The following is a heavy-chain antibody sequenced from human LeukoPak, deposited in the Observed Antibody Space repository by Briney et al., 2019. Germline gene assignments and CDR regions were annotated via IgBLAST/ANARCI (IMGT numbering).Heavy chain of an antibody. V-gene: IGHV4-34*01. CDR1: GGSFSGYY. Sequence: SETLSLTCAVYGGSFSGYYRSWIRQPPGKGLEWIGEINHSGSTNYNPSLKSRVTISVDTSKNQFSLKLSSVTAADTAVYYCARDNCSGGSCYPGDFDYWGQGTLVTVSS. CDR2: INHSGST. CDR3: ARDNCSGGSCYPGDFDY. J-gene: IGHJ4*02. D-gene: IGHD2-15*01.